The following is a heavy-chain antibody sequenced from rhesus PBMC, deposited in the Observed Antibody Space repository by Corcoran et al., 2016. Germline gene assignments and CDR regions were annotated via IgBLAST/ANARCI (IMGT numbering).Heavy chain of an antibody. J-gene: IGHJ4*01. D-gene: IGHD2-2*01. CDR2: ISGRGGDT. CDR3: ARGGYCVSTSCSFDY. Sequence: QLQLQESGPGLVKPSETLSFTCAVSGGSISRNWWSGIRQSPGKGLEWIGRISGRGGDTNYNPSLMSRVTVSTDTSKNQFSLKLNSVTAADTAVYYCARGGYCVSTSCSFDYWGQGVLVTVSS. V-gene: IGHV4-173*01. CDR1: GGSISRNW.